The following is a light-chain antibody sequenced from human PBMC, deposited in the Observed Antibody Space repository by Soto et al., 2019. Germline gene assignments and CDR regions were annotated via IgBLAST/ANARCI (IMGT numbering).Light chain of an antibody. CDR3: QYYGNSRIT. CDR2: DAS. J-gene: IGKJ5*01. Sequence: VKLSAGTLSLTTGERATLSCRASQTVRNNYLAWYQQKPGQAPRLLIYDASSRATGIPDRFSGGGSGTDFTLTINRLEPEDFVVYYCQYYGNSRITFGQGTRLEIK. V-gene: IGKV3-20*01. CDR1: QTVRNNY.